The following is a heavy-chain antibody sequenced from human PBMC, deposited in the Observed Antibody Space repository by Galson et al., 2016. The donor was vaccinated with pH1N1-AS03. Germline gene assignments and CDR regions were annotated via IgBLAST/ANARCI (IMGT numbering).Heavy chain of an antibody. V-gene: IGHV3-23*01. J-gene: IGHJ4*02. CDR1: GFAFRTYA. CDR2: LSGDGAST. CDR3: AKESSGLTGYFDF. Sequence: SLRLSCAASGFAFRTYAMSWVRQPPGKGLEWVSALSGDGASTFHADPVKGRFIISRDISKSTVYLQMNSLRAEDTAVYYCAKESSGLTGYFDFWGQGVLVTVSS. D-gene: IGHD3-10*01.